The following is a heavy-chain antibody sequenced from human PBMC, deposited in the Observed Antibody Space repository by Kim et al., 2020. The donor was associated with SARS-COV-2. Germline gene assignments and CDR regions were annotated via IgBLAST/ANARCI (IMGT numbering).Heavy chain of an antibody. CDR3: ARDRWSIAAAIHYFDY. D-gene: IGHD6-13*01. CDR2: IKQDGSEK. V-gene: IGHV3-7*01. Sequence: GGSLRLSCAASGFTFSAHWMSWVRQAPGKGLEWVATIKQDGSEKFYVDSVKGRFTISRDNAKNSLYLQMNSLRVEDTAVYYCARDRWSIAAAIHYFDYWGQRTLVTVSS. J-gene: IGHJ4*02. CDR1: GFTFSAHW.